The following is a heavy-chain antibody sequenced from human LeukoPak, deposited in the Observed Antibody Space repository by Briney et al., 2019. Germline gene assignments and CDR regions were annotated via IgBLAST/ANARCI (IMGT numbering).Heavy chain of an antibody. J-gene: IGHJ4*02. CDR2: INHSGST. CDR1: GGSFSGYY. Sequence: SETLSLTCAVYGGSFSGYYWSWIRQPPGKGLEWIGEINHSGSTNYNPSLKSRVTISVDTSKNQFSLKLSSVTAADTAVYYCARSRWGGSFDYWGQGTLATVSS. D-gene: IGHD5-24*01. CDR3: ARSRWGGSFDY. V-gene: IGHV4-34*01.